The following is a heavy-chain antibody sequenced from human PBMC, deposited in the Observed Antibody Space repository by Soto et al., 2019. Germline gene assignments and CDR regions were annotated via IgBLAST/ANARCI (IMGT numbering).Heavy chain of an antibody. J-gene: IGHJ4*02. V-gene: IGHV3-11*01. CDR2: ISSSGAII. CDR1: GFIFSDNY. D-gene: IGHD6-19*01. CDR3: ASGKAVAN. Sequence: QVQLVESGGGLVKPGGSLKLSCAASGFIFSDNYMTWIRQAPGKGLEWDSCISSSGAIIKYADSVKGRFTISRDNAKNSVYLQMNSLRADDTAVYYCASGKAVANWGQGTLVTVSS.